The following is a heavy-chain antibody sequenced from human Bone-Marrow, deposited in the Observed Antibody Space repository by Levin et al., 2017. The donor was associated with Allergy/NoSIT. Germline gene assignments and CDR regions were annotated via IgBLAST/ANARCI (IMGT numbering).Heavy chain of an antibody. CDR3: ARQNDYAGMWFFDF. CDR2: IYPGDSDT. D-gene: IGHD5-12*01. Sequence: HGESLKISCKGTGYKFTNDWIAWVRRVPGKGLEWVGLIYPGDSDTKYSPSFKGQVTMSVDKSIKTAYLEWRSLQASDSGIYYCARQNDYAGMWFFDFWGQGSQVTVSS. V-gene: IGHV5-51*01. J-gene: IGHJ4*02. CDR1: GYKFTNDW.